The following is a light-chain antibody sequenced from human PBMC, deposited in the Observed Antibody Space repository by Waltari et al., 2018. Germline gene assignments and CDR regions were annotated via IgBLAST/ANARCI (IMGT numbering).Light chain of an antibody. J-gene: IGLJ1*01. CDR2: EGS. CDR3: CSYALGSTLPYV. Sequence: QSALTQPASVSGSPGQSITIYCTGISSDVGSYNLIFWYPQHPGKAPNLMIYEGSKRPAGVSNRFSGSQSGNTASLTISGRQAEDEADYSGCSYALGSTLPYVFGTGTKVTVL. CDR1: SSDVGSYNL. V-gene: IGLV2-23*03.